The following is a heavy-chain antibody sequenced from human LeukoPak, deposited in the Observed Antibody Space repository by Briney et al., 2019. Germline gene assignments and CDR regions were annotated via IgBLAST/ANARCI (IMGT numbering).Heavy chain of an antibody. CDR2: IYYRGST. J-gene: IGHJ4*02. CDR3: ARALAGASDY. CDR1: GGSISSGGYY. V-gene: IGHV4-31*03. Sequence: PSETLSLTCTVSGGSISSGGYYWSWIRQHPGKGLEWIGYIYYRGSTYYNPSLKSRVTIPEDTSKNQFSLKRSSVTAADTAVYYWARALAGASDYWGQRTLVTVSS.